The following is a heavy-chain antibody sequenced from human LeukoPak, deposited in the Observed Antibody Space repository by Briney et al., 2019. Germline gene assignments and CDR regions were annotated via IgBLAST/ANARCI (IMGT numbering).Heavy chain of an antibody. D-gene: IGHD6-6*01. V-gene: IGHV1-24*01. J-gene: IGHJ4*02. Sequence: ASVKVFCKVSGYTLTELSMHWVRQAPGKGLEWMGGFDPEDGETIYAQKFQGRVTMTEDTSTDTAYMELSSLRSEDTAVYYCATDLGSSAPLDYWGQGTLVTVSS. CDR2: FDPEDGET. CDR3: ATDLGSSAPLDY. CDR1: GYTLTELS.